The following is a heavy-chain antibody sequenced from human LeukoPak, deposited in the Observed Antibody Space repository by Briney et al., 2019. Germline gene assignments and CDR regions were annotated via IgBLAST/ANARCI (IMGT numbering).Heavy chain of an antibody. Sequence: GGSLRLSCAASGFTFSSYAMHWVRQAPGKGLEWVAVISYDGSNKYYADSVKGRFTISRDNAKNSLYLQMNSLRAEDTAVYYCARVSQRSFDPCGQGTLVTVSS. CDR1: GFTFSSYA. CDR2: ISYDGSNK. J-gene: IGHJ5*02. V-gene: IGHV3-30-3*01. D-gene: IGHD1-14*01. CDR3: ARVSQRSFDP.